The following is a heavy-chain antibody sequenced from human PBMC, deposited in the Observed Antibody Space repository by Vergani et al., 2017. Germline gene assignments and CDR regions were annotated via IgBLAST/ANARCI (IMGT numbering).Heavy chain of an antibody. V-gene: IGHV3-23*01. D-gene: IGHD2-2*01. J-gene: IGHJ4*02. CDR2: ISGSGGST. CDR3: AKDLYPLIVVVPTGADY. Sequence: EVQLLESGGSLKQPGGSVRLSCAASGFTFSTYAMHWVRQAPGKGLKWVSAISGSGGSTYYADSVKGRFTISRDNSKNTLYLQMNSLRAEDTAVYYCAKDLYPLIVVVPTGADYWGQGTLVTVSS. CDR1: GFTFSTYA.